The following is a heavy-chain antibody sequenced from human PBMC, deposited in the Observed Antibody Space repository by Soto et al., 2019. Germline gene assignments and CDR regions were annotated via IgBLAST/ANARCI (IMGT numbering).Heavy chain of an antibody. D-gene: IGHD6-19*01. J-gene: IGHJ4*02. CDR3: ARELGGVYSSGIDY. CDR1: GGSISSGDYY. Sequence: QVQLQESGPGLVKPSQTLSLTCTVSGGSISSGDYYWSWIRQPQGKGLEWIGYIYYSGSTYYNPSLKSRVTLSVDTSKNQFSLKLSSVTAADTAVYYCARELGGVYSSGIDYWGQGTLVTVSS. V-gene: IGHV4-30-4*01. CDR2: IYYSGST.